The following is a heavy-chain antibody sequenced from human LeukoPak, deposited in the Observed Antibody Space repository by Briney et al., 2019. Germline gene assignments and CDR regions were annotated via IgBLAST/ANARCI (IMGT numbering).Heavy chain of an antibody. D-gene: IGHD5-18*01. CDR3: ARDTPHGQLWLD. V-gene: IGHV3-7*01. CDR1: GFTFSSYS. J-gene: IGHJ4*02. CDR2: IKQDGSEK. Sequence: PGRSLRLSCAASGFTFSSYSMNWVRQAPGKGPEWVANIKQDGSEKYYVDSVKGRFTISRDNAKNSLYLQMNSLGAEDTAVYYCARDTPHGQLWLDWGQGTLVTVSS.